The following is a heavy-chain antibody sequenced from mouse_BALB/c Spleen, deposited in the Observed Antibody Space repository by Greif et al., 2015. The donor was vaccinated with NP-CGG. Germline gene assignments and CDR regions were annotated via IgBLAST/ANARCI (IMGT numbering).Heavy chain of an antibody. V-gene: IGHV5-17*02. J-gene: IGHJ4*01. Sequence: EVKLVESGGGLVQPGGSRKLSCAASGFTFSSFGMHWVRQAPEKGLEWVAYISSGSSTIYYADTVKGRFTISRDNPKNTLFLQMTSLRSEDTAMYYCARRIYYGKRGYAMDYWGQGTSVIVSS. D-gene: IGHD2-1*01. CDR1: GFTFSSFG. CDR2: ISSGSSTI. CDR3: ARRIYYGKRGYAMDY.